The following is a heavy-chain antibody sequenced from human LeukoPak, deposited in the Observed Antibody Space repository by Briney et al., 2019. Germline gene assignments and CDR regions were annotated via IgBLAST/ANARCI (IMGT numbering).Heavy chain of an antibody. D-gene: IGHD6-13*01. CDR3: ARGIAAAGNQGGNIDY. Sequence: GGSLRLSCAASGFTFSSYAMSWVRQAPGKGLEWVSTITDGAISTYYADSVKGRFTISRDNSKNTLYLQMNTLRSEDTAVYYCARGIAAAGNQGGNIDYWGQGTLVTVSS. CDR2: ITDGAIST. J-gene: IGHJ4*02. CDR1: GFTFSSYA. V-gene: IGHV3-23*01.